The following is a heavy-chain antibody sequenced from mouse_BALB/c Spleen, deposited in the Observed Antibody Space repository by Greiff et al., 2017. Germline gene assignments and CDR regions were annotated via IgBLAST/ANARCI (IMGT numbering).Heavy chain of an antibody. J-gene: IGHJ2*01. CDR1: GYTFSSYW. Sequence: VQLQQSGAELMKPGASVKISCKATGYTFSSYWIEWVKQRPGHGLEWIGEILPGSGSTNYNEKFKGKATFTADTSSNTAFMQLSSLTSEDSAVYYCARAGGYYYFDYWGQGTTLTVSS. D-gene: IGHD2-3*01. CDR2: ILPGSGST. CDR3: ARAGGYYYFDY. V-gene: IGHV1-9*01.